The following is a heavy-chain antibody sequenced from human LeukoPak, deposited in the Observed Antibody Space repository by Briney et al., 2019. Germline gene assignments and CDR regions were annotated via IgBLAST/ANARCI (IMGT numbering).Heavy chain of an antibody. J-gene: IGHJ3*02. V-gene: IGHV1-69*13. Sequence: ASVKVSCKASGYTFTSYDISWVRQAPGQGLEWMGGIIPIFGTANYAQKFQGRVTITADESTSTAYMELSSLRSEDTAVYYCARSGTSEGAFDIWGQGTMVTVSS. D-gene: IGHD3/OR15-3a*01. CDR1: GYTFTSYD. CDR3: ARSGTSEGAFDI. CDR2: IIPIFGTA.